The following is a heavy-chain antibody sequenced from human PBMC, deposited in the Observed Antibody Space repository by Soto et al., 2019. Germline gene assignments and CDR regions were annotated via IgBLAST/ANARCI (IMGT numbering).Heavy chain of an antibody. CDR2: INPNNGDT. CDR1: GYTFTGYY. V-gene: IGHV1-2*02. Sequence: ASVKVSCKASGYTFTGYYIHWVRQAPGQGLEWMGWINPNNGDTNYALKFQGRVTMTRDTSISTASMELSRLRSDDTAVYFCARIKIYYDSGGPFDHWGQGTLVTVSS. J-gene: IGHJ4*02. D-gene: IGHD3-22*01. CDR3: ARIKIYYDSGGPFDH.